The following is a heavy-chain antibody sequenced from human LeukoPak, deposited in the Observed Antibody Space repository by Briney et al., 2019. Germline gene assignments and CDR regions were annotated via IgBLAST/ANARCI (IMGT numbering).Heavy chain of an antibody. CDR2: ISYDGNHK. CDR3: VKSASTVTRHFDF. D-gene: IGHD4-17*01. CDR1: GFTFSSG. V-gene: IGHV3-30*18. Sequence: GTSLRLSCAASGFTFSSGMHWVRQAPGKGLEWVAVISYDGNHKYYGDSVKGRFTISRDNSRNTLYLQMDSLKTEDTAVYYCVKSASTVTRHFDFSGQGTLVTVSS. J-gene: IGHJ4*02.